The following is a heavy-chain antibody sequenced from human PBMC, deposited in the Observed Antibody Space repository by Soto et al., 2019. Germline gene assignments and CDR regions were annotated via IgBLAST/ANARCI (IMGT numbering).Heavy chain of an antibody. J-gene: IGHJ6*02. CDR3: ARRYSSSWYGDDSYYYYYGMDV. Sequence: ASVKVSCKASGYTLTSYGISWVRQAPGQGLEWMGWISAYNGNTNYAQKLQGRVTMTTDTSTSTAYMELRSLRSDDTAVYYCARRYSSSWYGDDSYYYYYGMDVWGQGTTVTVSS. CDR1: GYTLTSYG. D-gene: IGHD6-13*01. CDR2: ISAYNGNT. V-gene: IGHV1-18*01.